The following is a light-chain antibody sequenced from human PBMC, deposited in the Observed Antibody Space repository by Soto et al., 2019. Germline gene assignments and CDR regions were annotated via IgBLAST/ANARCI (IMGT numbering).Light chain of an antibody. CDR2: GAF. J-gene: IGKJ1*01. V-gene: IGKV3-20*01. Sequence: EIVLTQSPGTLSLSPGERATLSCRASQSVSNNYLAWYQPKPGQAPRLLIYGAFNRATGIPDRFSGSGSGTDFTLTISRLEPEDFAVYYCQQYGSSGTCGQGTKVEIK. CDR3: QQYGSSGT. CDR1: QSVSNNY.